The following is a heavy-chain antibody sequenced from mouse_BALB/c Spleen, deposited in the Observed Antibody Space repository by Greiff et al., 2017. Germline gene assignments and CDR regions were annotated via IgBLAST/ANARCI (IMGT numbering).Heavy chain of an antibody. CDR3: ARFGYDVVY. D-gene: IGHD2-2*01. CDR1: GYSITSDYA. Sequence: EVKLVESGPGLVKPSQSLSLTCTVTGYSITSDYAWTWIRQFPGNKLEWMGYISYSGSTSYNPSLKSRISITRDTSKNQFILQLNSVTTEDTAPYYCARFGYDVVYWGQGTTLTVSS. J-gene: IGHJ2*01. V-gene: IGHV3-2*02. CDR2: ISYSGST.